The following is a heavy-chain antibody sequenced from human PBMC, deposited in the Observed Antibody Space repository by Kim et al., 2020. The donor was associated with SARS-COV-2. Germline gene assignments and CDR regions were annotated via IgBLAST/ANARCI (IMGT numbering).Heavy chain of an antibody. J-gene: IGHJ6*02. D-gene: IGHD5-12*01. V-gene: IGHV1-69*06. CDR3: ASPSSGYDWYGLDV. Sequence: APGEGLDWMERINSKSGAATYAPKFQGRVTITADKSTRSVYLEVTSLKSDDTAVYFCASPSSGYDWYGLDVWGQGTTVIVSS. CDR2: INSKSGAA.